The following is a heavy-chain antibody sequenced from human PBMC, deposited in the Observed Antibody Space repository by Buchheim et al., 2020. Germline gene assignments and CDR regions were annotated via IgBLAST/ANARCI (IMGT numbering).Heavy chain of an antibody. Sequence: QVQLVQSGAEVKKPGASVKVSCKASGYTFTSYYMHWVRQAPGQGLEWMGIINPSGGSTSYAQKFQGRVNMTRDTSTSTVYMELSSLRSEDTAVYYCARDGEGVQLFGYYYYGMDVWGQGTT. CDR1: GYTFTSYY. CDR3: ARDGEGVQLFGYYYYGMDV. CDR2: INPSGGST. D-gene: IGHD3-10*01. V-gene: IGHV1-46*01. J-gene: IGHJ6*02.